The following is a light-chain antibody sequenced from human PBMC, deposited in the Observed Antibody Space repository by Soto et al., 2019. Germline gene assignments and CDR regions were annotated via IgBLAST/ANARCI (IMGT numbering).Light chain of an antibody. Sequence: DIQMTQSPSTLSASVGDRVTITCRASQSISSWLARYQQKPGKAPKLLIYKASSLESGVPSRFSGSGSGTEFTLTISSLQPDDFATYYCQQYNSIAYTFGQGTKLEIK. CDR1: QSISSW. CDR2: KAS. CDR3: QQYNSIAYT. J-gene: IGKJ2*01. V-gene: IGKV1-5*03.